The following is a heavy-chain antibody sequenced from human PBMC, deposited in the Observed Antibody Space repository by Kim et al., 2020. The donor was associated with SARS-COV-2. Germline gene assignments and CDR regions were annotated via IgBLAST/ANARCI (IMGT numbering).Heavy chain of an antibody. CDR1: GGSISSGGYY. CDR2: IYYSGST. V-gene: IGHV4-31*03. D-gene: IGHD3-22*01. Sequence: SETLSLTCTVSGGSISSGGYYWSWIRQHPGKGLEWIGYIYYSGSTYYNPSLKSRVTISVDTSKNQFSLKLSSVTAADTAVYYCARDSGNYYDSSGNHYGMDVWGQGTTVTVSS. J-gene: IGHJ6*02. CDR3: ARDSGNYYDSSGNHYGMDV.